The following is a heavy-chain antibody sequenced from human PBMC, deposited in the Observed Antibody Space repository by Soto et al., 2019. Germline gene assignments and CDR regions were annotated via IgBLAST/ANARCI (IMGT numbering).Heavy chain of an antibody. CDR1: GYTLTELS. CDR3: ATMDLYYDSSGYYPTPGVDAFDI. D-gene: IGHD3-22*01. J-gene: IGHJ3*02. CDR2: FDPEDGET. V-gene: IGHV1-24*01. Sequence: GASVKVSCKVSGYTLTELSMHWVRQAPGKGLEWMGGFDPEDGETIYAQKFQGRVTMTEDTSTDTAYMELSSLRSEDTAVYYCATMDLYYDSSGYYPTPGVDAFDIWGQGTMVTVSS.